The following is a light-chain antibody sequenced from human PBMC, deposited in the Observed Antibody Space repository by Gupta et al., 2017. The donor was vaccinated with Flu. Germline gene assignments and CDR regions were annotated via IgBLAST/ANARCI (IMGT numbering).Light chain of an antibody. CDR2: SNN. CDR3: AAGDDSRNGYV. J-gene: IGLJ1*01. CDR1: SSNIGSNT. Sequence: SVLAQLPSASGTPGQKVTISCSGSSSNIGSNTVNWYQQHPGTAPNLLIYSNNQRPSGVPDRFSGSKSGTSASLAISGLQAEDEADYYCAAGDDSRNGYVFGTGTKVTVL. V-gene: IGLV1-44*01.